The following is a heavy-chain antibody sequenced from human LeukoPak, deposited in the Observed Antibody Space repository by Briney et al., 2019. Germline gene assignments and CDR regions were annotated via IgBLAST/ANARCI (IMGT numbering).Heavy chain of an antibody. CDR3: SRENGAFSPFGY. CDR1: GGSISSYY. V-gene: IGHV4-59*12. J-gene: IGHJ4*02. Sequence: SETLPLTCTVSGGSISSYYWSWIRQPPGKGLEWIGYIHYSGSTNYNPSLKSRVTISVDTSKNHLSLNLTSVTAADTAVYYCSRENGAFSPFGYWGQGTLVTVSS. D-gene: IGHD2-8*01. CDR2: IHYSGST.